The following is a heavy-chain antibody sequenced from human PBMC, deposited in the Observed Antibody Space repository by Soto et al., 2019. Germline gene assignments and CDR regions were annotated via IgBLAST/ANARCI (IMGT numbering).Heavy chain of an antibody. J-gene: IGHJ6*03. Sequence: WGSLRLSCAASGFTFSSYSMNWVRQAPGKGLEWVSSISSSSSYIYYADSVKGRFTISRDNAKNSLYLQMNSLRAEDTAVYYCARLTSSGYDYDYYYYYYRDVWGKGTTVTVSS. V-gene: IGHV3-21*01. CDR3: ARLTSSGYDYDYYYYYYRDV. CDR1: GFTFSSYS. D-gene: IGHD5-12*01. CDR2: ISSSSSYI.